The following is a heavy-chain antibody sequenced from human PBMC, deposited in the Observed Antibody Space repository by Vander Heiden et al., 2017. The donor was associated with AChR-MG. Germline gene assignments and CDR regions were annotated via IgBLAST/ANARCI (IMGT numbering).Heavy chain of an antibody. J-gene: IGHJ4*02. D-gene: IGHD2-15*01. CDR2: IYYSGST. Sequence: QLQLQESGPGLVKPSETLSLTCTVSGGSISSSSYYWGWIRQPPGKGLEWIGSIYYSGSTYYNPSLKSRVTISVDTSKNQFSLKLNSVTAADTAVYYCARRSCSGGYCHFDYWGQGTLVTVSS. CDR3: ARRSCSGGYCHFDY. CDR1: GGSISSSSYY. V-gene: IGHV4-39*01.